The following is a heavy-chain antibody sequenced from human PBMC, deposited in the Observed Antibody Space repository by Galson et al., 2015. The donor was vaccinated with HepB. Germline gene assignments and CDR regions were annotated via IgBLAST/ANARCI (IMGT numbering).Heavy chain of an antibody. V-gene: IGHV3-23*01. J-gene: IGHJ3*02. Sequence: SLRLSCAASGFTFSSYAMSWVRQAPGKGLEWVSAISGSGGSTYYADSVKGRFTISRDNSKNTLYLQMNSLRAEDTAVYYCAKDRYFDWLLDQNDAFDIWGQGTMVTVSS. CDR1: GFTFSSYA. CDR3: AKDRYFDWLLDQNDAFDI. D-gene: IGHD3-9*01. CDR2: ISGSGGST.